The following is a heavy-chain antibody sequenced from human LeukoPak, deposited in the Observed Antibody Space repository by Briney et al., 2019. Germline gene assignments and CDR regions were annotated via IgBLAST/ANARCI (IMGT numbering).Heavy chain of an antibody. J-gene: IGHJ4*02. V-gene: IGHV1-24*01. Sequence: GASVKVSCKASGYTFTSYYMHWVRQAPGQGLEWMGGFDPEDGETIYAQKFQGRVTMTEDTSTDTAYMELSSLRSEDTAVYYCATTQNYYGPREYSSGWVWGQGTLVTVSS. CDR2: FDPEDGET. CDR3: ATTQNYYGPREYSSGWV. D-gene: IGHD6-19*01. CDR1: GYTFTSYY.